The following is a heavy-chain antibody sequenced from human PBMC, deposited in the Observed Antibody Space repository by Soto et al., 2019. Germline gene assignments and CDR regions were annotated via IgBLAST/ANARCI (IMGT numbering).Heavy chain of an antibody. CDR2: ISGSGGST. V-gene: IGHV3-23*01. CDR1: GFTFSSYA. Sequence: PGGSLRLSCAASGFTFSSYAMSWVLQAPGKGLEWVSAISGSGGSTYYADSVKGRFTISRDNSKNTLYLQMNSLRAEDTAVYYCARSLFIAATDTEPFDSWGQGTLVTVSS. D-gene: IGHD6-13*01. J-gene: IGHJ4*02. CDR3: ARSLFIAATDTEPFDS.